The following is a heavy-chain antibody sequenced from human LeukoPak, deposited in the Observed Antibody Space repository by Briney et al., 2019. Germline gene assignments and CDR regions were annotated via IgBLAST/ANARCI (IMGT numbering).Heavy chain of an antibody. J-gene: IGHJ4*02. V-gene: IGHV3-53*01. CDR2: IYSGDRT. Sequence: GGSLRLSCAASGFSFTTYWMGWVRQAPGKGLEWLSLIYSGDRTYHADSVKGRFTVSRDDSENTLSLQMNSLRVEDTALYFCARVVGASHHTVDYWGQGALVTVSS. CDR3: ARVVGASHHTVDY. D-gene: IGHD1-26*01. CDR1: GFSFTTYW.